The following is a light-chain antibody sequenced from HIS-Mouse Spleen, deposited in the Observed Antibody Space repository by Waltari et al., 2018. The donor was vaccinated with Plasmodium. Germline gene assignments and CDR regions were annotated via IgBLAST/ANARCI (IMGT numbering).Light chain of an antibody. CDR2: GAS. Sequence: EIVLTQSPGTLSLSPGERATLSCRASQSVSSSYLAWYQQKPGQAPRLLILGASSRATGIPDRFSGSGSRTGFTLTLSILEPEDFAVYYCQQYGSSPITFGQGTRLEIK. V-gene: IGKV3-20*01. CDR3: QQYGSSPIT. J-gene: IGKJ5*01. CDR1: QSVSSSY.